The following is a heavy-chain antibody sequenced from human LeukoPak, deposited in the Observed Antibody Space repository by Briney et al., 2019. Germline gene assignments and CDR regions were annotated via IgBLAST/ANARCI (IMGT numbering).Heavy chain of an antibody. V-gene: IGHV4-59*01. CDR1: GGSLSRYY. CDR2: GST. D-gene: IGHD6-6*01. CDR3: GRGFGSYSTSPRATAPLDY. J-gene: IGHJ4*02. Sequence: SETLSLTCSVSGGSLSRYYWRWLRQPPGKGMEWIGYGSTNYNYSLKRRVTISEDTSKNQFTVKLRSVTAGDKAGDYCGRGFGSYSTSPRATAPLDYWGQGTLVTVSS.